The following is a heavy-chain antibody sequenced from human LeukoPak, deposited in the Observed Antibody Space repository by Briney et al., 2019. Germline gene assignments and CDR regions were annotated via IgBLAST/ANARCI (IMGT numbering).Heavy chain of an antibody. D-gene: IGHD6-19*01. V-gene: IGHV3-21*01. CDR3: ARDGKPSGWYYFDY. CDR2: ISSSSSYI. J-gene: IGHJ4*02. Sequence: PGGSLRLSCAASGFTFSSYSMNWVRQAPGKGLEWVSSISSSSSYIYYADSVKGRFTISRDNAKNSLYLQMNSLRAEDTAVYYCARDGKPSGWYYFDYWGQGTLVTVSS. CDR1: GFTFSSYS.